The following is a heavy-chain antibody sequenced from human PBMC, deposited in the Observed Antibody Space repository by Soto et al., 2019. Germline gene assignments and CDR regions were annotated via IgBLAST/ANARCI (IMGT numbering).Heavy chain of an antibody. D-gene: IGHD4-17*01. V-gene: IGHV1-69*06. CDR3: ARGLNTVTSGYYYGMDV. J-gene: IGHJ6*02. CDR1: GGTFSSYA. Sequence: GASVKVSCKASGGTFSSYAISWVRQAPGQGLEWMGGIIPIFGTANYAQKFQGRVTITADKSTSNAYMELSSLRSEDTAVYYCARGLNTVTSGYYYGMDVWGQGTTVTVSS. CDR2: IIPIFGTA.